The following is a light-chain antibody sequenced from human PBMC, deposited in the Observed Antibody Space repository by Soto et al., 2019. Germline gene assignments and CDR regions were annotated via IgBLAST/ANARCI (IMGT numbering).Light chain of an antibody. J-gene: IGKJ5*01. CDR3: QQYNSYSPIT. Sequence: DIQMAQSPSSLSSALGYRVTSTFRASHSISSYLNWYQQKPGKAPKLLIYDASSLESGVPSRFSGSGSGTEFTLTISSLQPDDFATYYCQQYNSYSPITFGQGTRLEIK. V-gene: IGKV1-5*01. CDR1: HSISSY. CDR2: DAS.